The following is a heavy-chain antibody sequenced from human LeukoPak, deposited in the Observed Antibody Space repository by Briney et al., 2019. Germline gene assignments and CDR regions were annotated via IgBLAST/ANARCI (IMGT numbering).Heavy chain of an antibody. CDR2: IYTSGST. D-gene: IGHD3-9*01. CDR3: ASLYDILTGYYGGSAFDI. Sequence: SQTLSLTCTVSGGSISSGSYYWSWIRQPAGKGLEWIGRIYTSGSTNYNPSLKSRVTISVDTFKNQFSLKLSSVTAADTAVYYCASLYDILTGYYGGSAFDIWGQGTMVTVSS. CDR1: GGSISSGSYY. V-gene: IGHV4-61*02. J-gene: IGHJ3*02.